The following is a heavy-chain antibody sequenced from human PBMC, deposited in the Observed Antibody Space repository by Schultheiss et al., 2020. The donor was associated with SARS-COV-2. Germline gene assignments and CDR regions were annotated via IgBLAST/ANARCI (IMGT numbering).Heavy chain of an antibody. CDR2: INPNSGGT. CDR3: ALGAYGSGSYYRGGGMDV. V-gene: IGHV1-2*02. Sequence: ASVKVSCKASGYTFTGYYMHWVRQAPGQGLEWMGWINPNSGGTNYAQKFQGRVTMTRDTSTSTVYMELSSLTSEDTAVYYCALGAYGSGSYYRGGGMDVWGQGTTVTVSS. D-gene: IGHD3-10*01. J-gene: IGHJ6*02. CDR1: GYTFTGYY.